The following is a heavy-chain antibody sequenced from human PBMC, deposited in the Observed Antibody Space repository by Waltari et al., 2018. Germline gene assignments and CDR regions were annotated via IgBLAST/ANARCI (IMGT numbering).Heavy chain of an antibody. CDR3: ARGSGWFDY. Sequence: QVTLKESGPALVKPTQTLTLTCTFSGFSPSSSGMRLCWIRKPPGKALEWLARIDWDDDKFYSTSLKTRLTISKDTSKNQVVLTMTNMDPVDTATYYCARGSGWFDYWGQGTLVTVSS. CDR2: IDWDDDK. V-gene: IGHV2-70*04. D-gene: IGHD6-19*01. CDR1: GFSPSSSGMR. J-gene: IGHJ4*02.